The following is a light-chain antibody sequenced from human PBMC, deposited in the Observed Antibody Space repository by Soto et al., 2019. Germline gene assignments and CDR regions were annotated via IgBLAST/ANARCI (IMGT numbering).Light chain of an antibody. Sequence: QSVLTQPASVSGSPGQSITISCSGTTSDIGAYNYVSWFQQHPGKAPKLIIYEVSSRPSGVSNRFSGSKSGNTASLTISGLQAEDEADYYCSSNTISRFRYVFGTGTKVTVL. CDR1: TSDIGAYNY. CDR2: EVS. CDR3: SSNTISRFRYV. V-gene: IGLV2-14*01. J-gene: IGLJ1*01.